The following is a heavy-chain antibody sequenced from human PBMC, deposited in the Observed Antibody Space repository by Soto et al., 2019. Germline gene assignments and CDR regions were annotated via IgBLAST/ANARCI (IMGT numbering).Heavy chain of an antibody. CDR2: IIPIFGTA. D-gene: IGHD1-7*01. Sequence: SVKVSCKASGGTFSSYAISWVRQAPGQGLEWMGGIIPIFGTANYAQKFQGRVTITADESTSTAYMELSSLRSEDTAVYYCASTGTTGYYGMDVWGQGTTVTVSS. CDR1: GGTFSSYA. J-gene: IGHJ6*02. V-gene: IGHV1-69*13. CDR3: ASTGTTGYYGMDV.